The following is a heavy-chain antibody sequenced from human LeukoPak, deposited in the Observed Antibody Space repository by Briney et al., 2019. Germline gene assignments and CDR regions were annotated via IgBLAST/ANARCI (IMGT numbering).Heavy chain of an antibody. D-gene: IGHD3-3*01. J-gene: IGHJ6*03. V-gene: IGHV3-64*01. CDR1: GFTFSSYA. CDR2: ISSNGGST. CDR3: ARARRTLRFLEGGYYYYMGV. Sequence: GGSLRLSCAASGFTFSSYAMHRVRQAPGKGLEYVSAISSNGGSTYYANSVKGRFTISRDNSKNTLYLQMGSLRAEDMAVYYCARARRTLRFLEGGYYYYMGVWGKGTTVTVSS.